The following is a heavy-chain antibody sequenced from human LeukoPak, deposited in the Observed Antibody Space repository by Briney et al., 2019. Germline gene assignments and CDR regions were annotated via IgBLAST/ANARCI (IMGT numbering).Heavy chain of an antibody. CDR2: IYYSGST. J-gene: IGHJ4*02. D-gene: IGHD6-6*01. V-gene: IGHV4-59*01. Sequence: SETLSLTCNVSGGSISSYYWSWIRQPPGKGLEWIGDIYYSGSTNYVPSLKSRVTISVDRSKNQFSLKVSSVTAADTAVYYCARVLSSSSKVFDYWGQGTLVTVSS. CDR3: ARVLSSSSKVFDY. CDR1: GGSISSYY.